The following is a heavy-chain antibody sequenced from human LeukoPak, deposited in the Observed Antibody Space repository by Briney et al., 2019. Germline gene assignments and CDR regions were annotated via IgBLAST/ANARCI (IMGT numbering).Heavy chain of an antibody. V-gene: IGHV3-7*01. D-gene: IGHD3-9*01. CDR2: IKRDGSEK. CDR1: GFTFTSYW. J-gene: IGHJ4*02. Sequence: GGSLRLSCAASGFTFTSYWMSWVRQAPGKGLEWVANIKRDGSEKYYVDSVKGRFTISRDNAKNSLYLQMNSLRAEDTAVYYCARDLGHNSGYGFDSWGQGTLVTVSS. CDR3: ARDLGHNSGYGFDS.